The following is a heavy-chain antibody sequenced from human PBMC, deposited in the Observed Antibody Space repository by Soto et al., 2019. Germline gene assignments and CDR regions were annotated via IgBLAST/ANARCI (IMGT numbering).Heavy chain of an antibody. V-gene: IGHV1-18*04. Sequence: ASVKVSCKASGYTFTSYGISWVRQAPGQGLEWMGWISAYNGNTNYAQKLQGRVTMTTDTSTSTAYMELGSLRSDDTAVYYCAREIPYYYDSSGYYYVAGFDYWGQGTLVTVSS. CDR1: GYTFTSYG. CDR2: ISAYNGNT. CDR3: AREIPYYYDSSGYYYVAGFDY. J-gene: IGHJ4*02. D-gene: IGHD3-22*01.